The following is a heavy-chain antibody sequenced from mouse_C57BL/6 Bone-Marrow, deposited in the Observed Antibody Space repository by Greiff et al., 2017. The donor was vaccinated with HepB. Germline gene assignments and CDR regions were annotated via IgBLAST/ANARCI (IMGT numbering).Heavy chain of an antibody. D-gene: IGHD2-2*01. J-gene: IGHJ3*01. CDR3: AKDGGYDGTEFAY. CDR2: IWRGGST. Sequence: QVQLKQSGPGLVQPSQSLSITCTVSGFSLTSYGVHWVRQSPGKGLEWLGVIWRGGSTDYNAAFMSRLSITKNNSKSQVFLKMNSLQADDTAIYYCAKDGGYDGTEFAYWGQGTLVTVSA. V-gene: IGHV2-5*01. CDR1: GFSLTSYG.